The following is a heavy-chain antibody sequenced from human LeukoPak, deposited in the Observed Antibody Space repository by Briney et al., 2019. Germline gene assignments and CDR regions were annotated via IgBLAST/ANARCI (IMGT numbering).Heavy chain of an antibody. CDR1: AFTFNSYA. CDR3: ARDSCSSSNCRVPFDY. Sequence: GRSLRLSCAASAFTFNSYAVHWVRQAPGKGLEWVAIISFDGSNKYYADSVKGRFTISRDNSKNTLYLQMNSLRAEDTAVYYCARDSCSSSNCRVPFDYWGQGTLVTVSS. J-gene: IGHJ4*02. V-gene: IGHV3-30-3*01. CDR2: ISFDGSNK. D-gene: IGHD2-2*01.